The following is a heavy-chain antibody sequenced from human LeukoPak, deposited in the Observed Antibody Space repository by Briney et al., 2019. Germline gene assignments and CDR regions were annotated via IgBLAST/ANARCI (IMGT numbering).Heavy chain of an antibody. D-gene: IGHD5-18*01. V-gene: IGHV3-30*18. J-gene: IGHJ4*02. Sequence: GGSLRLSCAASGFTFSSYGMHWVRQAPGKGLEWVAVISYDGSNKYYADSVKGRFTISRDNSKNTLYLQMNSLRAEDTAVYYCAKGGYSYGYGYWGQGTLVTVSS. CDR2: ISYDGSNK. CDR1: GFTFSSYG. CDR3: AKGGYSYGYGY.